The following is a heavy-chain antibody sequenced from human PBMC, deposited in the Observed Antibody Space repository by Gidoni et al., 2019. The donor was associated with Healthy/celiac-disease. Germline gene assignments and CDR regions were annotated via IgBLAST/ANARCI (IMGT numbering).Heavy chain of an antibody. D-gene: IGHD3-3*01. V-gene: IGHV4-38-2*01. CDR3: AGGGITIFGVVTPFDY. Sequence: QVQLQESGPGLVKPSETLSLTCAVSGYSISSGYYWGWIRQPPGKGLEWIGSIYHSGSTYYNPSLKSRVTISVDTSKNQFSLKLSSVTAADTAVYYCAGGGITIFGVVTPFDYWGQGTLVTVSS. J-gene: IGHJ4*02. CDR2: IYHSGST. CDR1: GYSISSGYY.